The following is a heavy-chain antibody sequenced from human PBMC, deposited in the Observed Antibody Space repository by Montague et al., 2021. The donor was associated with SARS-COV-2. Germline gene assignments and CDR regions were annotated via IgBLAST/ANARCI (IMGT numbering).Heavy chain of an antibody. V-gene: IGHV4-59*01. D-gene: IGHD1-26*01. Sequence: SETLSLTCSVSGASMRTYYWTWIRESPGRGLERIGYISNSGITNYNPSLKSRATISLDTSKTQFSLKLTSVTTSDTALYYCARDLGWGRWYIDVWGRGTLVTASS. CDR3: ARDLGWGRWYIDV. CDR2: ISNSGIT. CDR1: GASMRTYY. J-gene: IGHJ2*01.